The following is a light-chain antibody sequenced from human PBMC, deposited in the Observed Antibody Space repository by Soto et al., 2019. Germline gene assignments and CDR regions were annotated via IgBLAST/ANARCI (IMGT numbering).Light chain of an antibody. CDR3: CSYAGTYV. CDR1: SSDVGSYNL. CDR2: GVS. J-gene: IGLJ1*01. Sequence: QSALTQPASVSGSPGQSITISCTGTSSDVGSYNLVSWYQHHPGKAPKLMIFGVSKRPSGVSNRFSGSKSGNTASLTISGLQAEDEAEYYCCSYAGTYVFGTGTKLTVL. V-gene: IGLV2-23*02.